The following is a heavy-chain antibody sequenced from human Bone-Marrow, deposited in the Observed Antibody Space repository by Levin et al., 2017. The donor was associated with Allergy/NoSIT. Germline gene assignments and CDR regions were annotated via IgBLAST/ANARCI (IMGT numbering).Heavy chain of an antibody. CDR2: IKQDGSEK. V-gene: IGHV3-7*01. Sequence: AGGSLRLSCAASGFTFSSYWMSWVRQAPGKGLEWVANIKQDGSEKYYVDSVKGRFTISRDNAKNSLYLQMNSLRAEDTAVYYCARVDIVVVPAAIYFDYWGQGTLVTVSS. CDR1: GFTFSSYW. CDR3: ARVDIVVVPAAIYFDY. D-gene: IGHD2-2*03. J-gene: IGHJ4*02.